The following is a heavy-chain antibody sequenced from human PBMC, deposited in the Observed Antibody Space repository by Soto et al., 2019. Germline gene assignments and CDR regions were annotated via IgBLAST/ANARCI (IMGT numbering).Heavy chain of an antibody. CDR3: VRRHVSATGIDWFDP. CDR2: INAANGDT. D-gene: IGHD6-13*01. Sequence: ASVKVSCKASGGTFSSYAISWVRQAPGQRLEWMGWINAANGDTKYSPKFQGRVTITRDTSASTAYMELSSLRSEDTAVYYCVRRHVSATGIDWFDPWGLGTLVTVSS. V-gene: IGHV1-3*01. J-gene: IGHJ5*02. CDR1: GGTFSSYA.